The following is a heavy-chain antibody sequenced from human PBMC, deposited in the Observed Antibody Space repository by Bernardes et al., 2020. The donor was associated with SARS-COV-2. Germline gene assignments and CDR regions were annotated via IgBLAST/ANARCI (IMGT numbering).Heavy chain of an antibody. V-gene: IGHV3-23*01. D-gene: IGHD3-16*01. J-gene: IGHJ4*02. CDR2: ISGSGGST. CDR1: GFTFSSYA. Sequence: GRSLRVSCAASGFTFSSYAMSWVRQAPGKGLEWVSAISGSGGSTYYADSVKGRFTISRDNSKNTLYLQMNSLRAEDTAVYYCAKDQGPFYDYIWGSPNFDYWGQGTLVTVSS. CDR3: AKDQGPFYDYIWGSPNFDY.